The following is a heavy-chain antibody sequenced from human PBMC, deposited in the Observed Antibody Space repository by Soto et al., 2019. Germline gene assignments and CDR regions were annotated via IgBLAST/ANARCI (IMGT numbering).Heavy chain of an antibody. CDR1: GFNFRNFN. CDR2: VSGSSSYI. CDR3: ARDLRGYYGP. D-gene: IGHD1-26*01. Sequence: GGSLRLSCEGSGFNFRNFNMIWVRQAPGKGLEWVSSVSGSSSYIYYADSVKGRFTVSRDNANNLVFLQMNGLRPEDTAMYYCARDLRGYYGPWGQGRMVTVSS. V-gene: IGHV3-21*06. J-gene: IGHJ3*01.